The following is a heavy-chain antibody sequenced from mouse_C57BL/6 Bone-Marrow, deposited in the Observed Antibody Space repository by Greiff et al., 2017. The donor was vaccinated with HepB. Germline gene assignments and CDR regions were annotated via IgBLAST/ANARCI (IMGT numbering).Heavy chain of an antibody. Sequence: EVQLVESGGGLVKPGGSLKLSCAASGFTFSSYTMSWVRQTPEKRLEWVATISGGGGNTYYPDSVKGRFTISRDNAKNTLYLQMSSLRSEDTALYYCARHMGLRRYYYAMDYWGQGTSVTVSS. CDR3: ARHMGLRRYYYAMDY. V-gene: IGHV5-9*01. D-gene: IGHD2-4*01. CDR1: GFTFSSYT. CDR2: ISGGGGNT. J-gene: IGHJ4*01.